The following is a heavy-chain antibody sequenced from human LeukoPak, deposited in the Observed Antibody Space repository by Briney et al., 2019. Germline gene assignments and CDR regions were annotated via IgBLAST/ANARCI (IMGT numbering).Heavy chain of an antibody. CDR3: ARESYYENEAFDY. J-gene: IGHJ4*02. Sequence: PSETLSLTCTVSGGSISSNYMSWVRQAPGKGLEWVSVIYSGGSTYYADSVKGRFTISRDNSKNTLYLQMNSLRAEDTAVYYCARESYYENEAFDYWGQGTLVTVSS. D-gene: IGHD1-26*01. CDR1: GGSISSNY. CDR2: IYSGGST. V-gene: IGHV3-66*01.